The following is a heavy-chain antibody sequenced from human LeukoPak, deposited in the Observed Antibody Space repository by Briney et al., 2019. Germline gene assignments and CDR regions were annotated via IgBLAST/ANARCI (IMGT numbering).Heavy chain of an antibody. CDR1: GFTFSDYD. Sequence: GGSLRLACAASGFTFSDYDMHWVRQAAGKGLEWVSSIGTACDTYYTSSWKVRFTFSRENAKNSLYLQMNSLRAGDTAVYYCARVAKERVGGVYYFDYWGQGTLVTVSS. V-gene: IGHV3-13*01. J-gene: IGHJ4*02. CDR2: IGTACDT. CDR3: ARVAKERVGGVYYFDY. D-gene: IGHD1-1*01.